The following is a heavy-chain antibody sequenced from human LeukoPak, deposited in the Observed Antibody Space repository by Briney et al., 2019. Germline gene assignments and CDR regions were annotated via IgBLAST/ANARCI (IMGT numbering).Heavy chain of an antibody. J-gene: IGHJ5*02. Sequence: GASVKVSCQASGYTFTGYYMHWVRQAPGQGLEWMGSINPNSGGTNYAQKFQGRVTMTRDTSISTAYMELSRLRSDDTAVYYCAREPADGHCSSTSCYAWFDPWGQGTLVTVSS. CDR2: INPNSGGT. D-gene: IGHD2-2*03. CDR1: GYTFTGYY. V-gene: IGHV1-2*02. CDR3: AREPADGHCSSTSCYAWFDP.